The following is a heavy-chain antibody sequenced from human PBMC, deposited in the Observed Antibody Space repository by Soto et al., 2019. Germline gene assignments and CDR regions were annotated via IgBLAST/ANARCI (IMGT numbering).Heavy chain of an antibody. D-gene: IGHD6-6*01. CDR2: IIPILGIA. V-gene: IGHV1-69*02. J-gene: IGHJ5*02. CDR1: GGTFSSYT. CDR3: ARVEYSSSSGNTWFDP. Sequence: GASVKVSCKASGGTFSSYTISWVRQAPGQGLEWMGRIIPILGIANYAQKFQGRVTITADKSTSTAYMELSSLRSEDTAVYYCARVEYSSSSGNTWFDPWGQGTLVTVSS.